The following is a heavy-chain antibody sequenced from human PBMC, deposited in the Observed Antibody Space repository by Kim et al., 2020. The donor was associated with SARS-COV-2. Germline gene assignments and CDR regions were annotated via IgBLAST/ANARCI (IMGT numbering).Heavy chain of an antibody. D-gene: IGHD1-1*01. CDR3: ARDSEVEEGLYY. Sequence: SVKVSCKASGGNFNTYEITWVRQAPGQGLEWMGGITPMLGIGKYGQRFQGRVMITADESTRTVYMELSSLRSEDTAMYYCARDSEVEEGLYYWGQGTLVTVSS. J-gene: IGHJ4*02. CDR2: ITPMLGIG. V-gene: IGHV1-69*13. CDR1: GGNFNTYE.